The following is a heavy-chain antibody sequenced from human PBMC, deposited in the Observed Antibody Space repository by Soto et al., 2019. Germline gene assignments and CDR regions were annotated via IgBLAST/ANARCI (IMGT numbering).Heavy chain of an antibody. Sequence: PGGSLRLSCAASGFTFSSYGMHWVRQAPGKGLEWVAVISYDGGNKYYADSVKGRFTISRDNSKNTLYLQMNSLRAEDTVVYYCAKDHNNSSGYYPDYWGQGTLVTVSS. CDR1: GFTFSSYG. V-gene: IGHV3-30*18. D-gene: IGHD3-22*01. CDR2: ISYDGGNK. J-gene: IGHJ4*02. CDR3: AKDHNNSSGYYPDY.